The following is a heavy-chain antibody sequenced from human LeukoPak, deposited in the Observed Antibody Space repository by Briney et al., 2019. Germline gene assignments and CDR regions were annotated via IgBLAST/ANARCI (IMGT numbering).Heavy chain of an antibody. CDR3: AKGRPVKTMLKTIFDY. CDR1: GFTFSSYA. D-gene: IGHD1-1*01. V-gene: IGHV3-23*01. J-gene: IGHJ4*02. Sequence: PGGSLRLSCAASGFTFSSYAMSWVRQAPGKGLEWVSAISGSGGSTYYADSVKGRFTISRDNSKNTLYLQMNSLRAEDTAVYYCAKGRPVKTMLKTIFDYWGQGTLVTVSS. CDR2: ISGSGGST.